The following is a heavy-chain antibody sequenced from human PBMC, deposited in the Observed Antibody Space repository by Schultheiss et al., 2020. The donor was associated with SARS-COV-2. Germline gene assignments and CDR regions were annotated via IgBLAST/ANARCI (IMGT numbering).Heavy chain of an antibody. CDR3: ASYDYGDYSFDY. V-gene: IGHV4-59*12. D-gene: IGHD4-17*01. J-gene: IGHJ4*02. CDR2: IYYSGGT. CDR1: GGSISSSY. Sequence: SETLSLTCTVSGGSISSSYWSWIRQPPGKGLEWIGYIYYSGGTNYNPSLKSRVTFSVDTSKNRFSLKLSSVTAAYTAVYYCASYDYGDYSFDYWGQGTLVTVSS.